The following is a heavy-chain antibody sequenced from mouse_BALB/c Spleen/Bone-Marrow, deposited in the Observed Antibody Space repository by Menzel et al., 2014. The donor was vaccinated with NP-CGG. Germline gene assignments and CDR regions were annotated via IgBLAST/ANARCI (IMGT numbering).Heavy chain of an antibody. D-gene: IGHD1-1*01. V-gene: IGHV1-9*01. CDR3: ARLNYYGSLDY. CDR2: ILPGSGST. Sequence: VKLQESGAELMKPGASVKISCKATGYTFSSYWIGWVKPRPGHGLEWIGEILPGSGSTNYNEKFKGMATFTADTSSNTAYMQLSSLTSEDSAVYYCARLNYYGSLDYWGQGTTLTVSS. CDR1: GYTFSSYW. J-gene: IGHJ2*01.